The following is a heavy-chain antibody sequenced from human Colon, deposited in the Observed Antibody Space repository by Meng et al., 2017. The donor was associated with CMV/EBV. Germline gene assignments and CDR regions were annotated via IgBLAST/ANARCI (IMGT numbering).Heavy chain of an antibody. D-gene: IGHD4-17*01. CDR3: ARDSDGDYGYYYYGMDV. CDR2: IIPIFGTA. CDR1: DYTFTNHG. Sequence: SVKVSCKASDYTFTNHGINWVRQAPGQGLEWMGGIIPIFGTANYAQKFQGRVTITTDESTSTAYMELSSLRSEDTAVYYCARDSDGDYGYYYYGMDVWGQGTTVTVSS. V-gene: IGHV1-69*05. J-gene: IGHJ6*02.